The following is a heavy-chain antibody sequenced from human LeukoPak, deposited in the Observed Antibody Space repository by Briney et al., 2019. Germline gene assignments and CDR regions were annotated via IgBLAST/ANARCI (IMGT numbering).Heavy chain of an antibody. J-gene: IGHJ5*02. V-gene: IGHV1-18*01. CDR3: ARDLPENWFDP. CDR1: GYTFTSYG. D-gene: IGHD2/OR15-2a*01. CDR2: ISAYNGKT. Sequence: GASVKVSCKASGYTFTSYGISWVRQAPGQGLEWMGWISAYNGKTHYAQKLQGRVTMTADTSTSTAYMELRSLRFDDTAVYYCARDLPENWFDPWGQGTLVTVSS.